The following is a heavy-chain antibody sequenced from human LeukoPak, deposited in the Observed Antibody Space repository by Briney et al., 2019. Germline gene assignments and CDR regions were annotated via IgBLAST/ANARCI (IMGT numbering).Heavy chain of an antibody. D-gene: IGHD2-15*01. CDR2: IYYSGST. V-gene: IGHV4-59*01. J-gene: IGHJ4*02. CDR3: ARVMRDCSGGSCYRYFDY. Sequence: SETLTLTCTVSGGSISSYYWSWIRQPPGKGLEWIGYIYYSGSTNYNPSLKSRVTISVDTSKNQFSLKLSSVTAADTAVYYCARVMRDCSGGSCYRYFDYWGQGTLVTVSS. CDR1: GGSISSYY.